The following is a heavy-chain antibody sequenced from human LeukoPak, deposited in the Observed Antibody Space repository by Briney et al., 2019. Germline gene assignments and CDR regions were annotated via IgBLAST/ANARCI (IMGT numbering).Heavy chain of an antibody. CDR2: ISSSSSYI. V-gene: IGHV3-21*01. Sequence: GGSLRLSCAASGFTFSSYSMNWVRQAPGKGLEWVSSISSSSSYIYYADSVKGRFTISRDNAKNSLYLQMNSLRAEDTAVYYCARVRIAAAGRSSFDYWGQGTLVTVSS. CDR3: ARVRIAAAGRSSFDY. CDR1: GFTFSSYS. J-gene: IGHJ4*02. D-gene: IGHD6-13*01.